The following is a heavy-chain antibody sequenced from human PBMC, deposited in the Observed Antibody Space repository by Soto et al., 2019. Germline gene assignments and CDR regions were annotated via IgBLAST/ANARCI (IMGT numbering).Heavy chain of an antibody. D-gene: IGHD3-10*01. CDR1: GGSISTYY. CDR3: ARDGSERPATY. Sequence: QVQLQESGPGLVKPSETLSLTCTVSGGSISTYYWIWIRQPPGKGLEWIGVFYNGGTTNYSPSLKSRVTISVDTSKNQVSLKLNSVTAADTAVYYCARDGSERPATYWGQGILVTVSS. CDR2: FYNGGTT. J-gene: IGHJ4*02. V-gene: IGHV4-59*01.